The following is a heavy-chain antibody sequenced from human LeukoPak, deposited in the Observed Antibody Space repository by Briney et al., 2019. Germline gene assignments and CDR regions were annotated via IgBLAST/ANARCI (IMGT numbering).Heavy chain of an antibody. CDR3: ARDLPYYGSGSYYSPYYYFDY. D-gene: IGHD3-10*01. V-gene: IGHV1-18*01. CDR2: ISAYNGNT. CDR1: GYTFTSYG. J-gene: IGHJ4*02. Sequence: VASVKVSCKASGYTFTSYGISWVGQAPGQGLEWMGWISAYNGNTNYAQKLQGRVTMTTDTSTSTAYMELRSLRSDDTAVYYCARDLPYYGSGSYYSPYYYFDYWGQGTLVTVSS.